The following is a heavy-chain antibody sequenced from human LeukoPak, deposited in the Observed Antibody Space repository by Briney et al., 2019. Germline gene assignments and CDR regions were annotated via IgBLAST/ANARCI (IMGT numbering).Heavy chain of an antibody. CDR1: GGSISSNY. CDR2: ISASGST. J-gene: IGHJ4*02. Sequence: PSETLSLTCTVSGGSISSNYWSWLRQPAGRGLEWIGRISASGSTNYNPSLKSRVTMSVDTSKNQFSLNLNFVTAADTAVYYCARIRAVAGIDYYFDYWGQGTLVTVSS. CDR3: ARIRAVAGIDYYFDY. V-gene: IGHV4-4*07. D-gene: IGHD6-19*01.